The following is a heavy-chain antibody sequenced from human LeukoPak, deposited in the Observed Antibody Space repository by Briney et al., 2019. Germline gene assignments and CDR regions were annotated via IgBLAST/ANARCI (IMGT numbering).Heavy chain of an antibody. CDR1: GFTFSSYG. J-gene: IGHJ4*02. D-gene: IGHD3-16*01. CDR3: AKDMRRPSYVWGSYSNFDY. V-gene: IGHV3-23*01. CDR2: ISGSGDST. Sequence: GGSLRLSCAASGFTFSSYGMSWVRQAPGKGLEWVSGISGSGDSTYYADSVKGRFTISRDNSKNTLYLQMNSLRAEDTAVYYCAKDMRRPSYVWGSYSNFDYWGQGTLVTVSS.